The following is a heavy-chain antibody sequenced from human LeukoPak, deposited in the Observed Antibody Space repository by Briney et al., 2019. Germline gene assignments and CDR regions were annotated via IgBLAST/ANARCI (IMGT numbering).Heavy chain of an antibody. Sequence: PSEALSLTCTVSGGSISSSSYYWGWIRQPPGKGLEWIGSIYYSGSTYYNPSLKSRVTISVDTSKNQFSLKLSSVTAADTAVYYCARGVPLAFRHWFDPWGQGTLVTVSS. CDR3: ARGVPLAFRHWFDP. D-gene: IGHD2/OR15-2a*01. CDR1: GGSISSSSYY. J-gene: IGHJ5*02. V-gene: IGHV4-39*07. CDR2: IYYSGST.